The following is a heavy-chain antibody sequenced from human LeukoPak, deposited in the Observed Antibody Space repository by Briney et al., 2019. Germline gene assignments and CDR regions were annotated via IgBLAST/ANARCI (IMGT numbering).Heavy chain of an antibody. J-gene: IGHJ4*02. CDR3: ARDRDSSGWYEGFDY. CDR1: GFTFSSYG. CDR2: IWYDGSNK. Sequence: GGSLRLSCAASGFTFSSYGMHWVRQAPGKGLEWVAVIWYDGSNKYYADSVKGRFTISRDNSKNTLDLQMNSLRAEDTAVYYCARDRDSSGWYEGFDYWGQGTLVTVSS. D-gene: IGHD6-19*01. V-gene: IGHV3-33*01.